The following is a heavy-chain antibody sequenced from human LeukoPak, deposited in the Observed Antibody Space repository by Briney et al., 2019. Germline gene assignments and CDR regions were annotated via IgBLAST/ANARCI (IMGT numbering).Heavy chain of an antibody. Sequence: PAGGSLRLSCAASGFIFSSYGMHWVRQAPGKGLEWVAFIRYDGSNKYYIDSVKGRFTISRDNSKNTLYLQMNSLRAEDTAVYYCAKDFWAFATSTLDYWGQGTLVTVSS. CDR3: AKDFWAFATSTLDY. D-gene: IGHD5-12*01. CDR2: IRYDGSNK. CDR1: GFIFSSYG. J-gene: IGHJ4*02. V-gene: IGHV3-30*02.